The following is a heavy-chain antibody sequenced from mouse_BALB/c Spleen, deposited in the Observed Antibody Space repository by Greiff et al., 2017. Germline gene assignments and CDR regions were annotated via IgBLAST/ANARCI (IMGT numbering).Heavy chain of an antibody. D-gene: IGHD1-2*01. V-gene: IGHV14-1*02. CDR1: GFNIKDNY. CDR2: IDPENGNT. J-gene: IGHJ1*01. CDR3: ARLLRPYWYFDV. Sequence: EVQLKESGAELVRPGALVKLSCKASGFNIKDNYMHWVKQRPEQGLEWIGWIDPENGNTIYDPKFQGKASITADTSSNTAYLQLSSLTSEDTAVYYCARLLRPYWYFDVWGAGTTVTVSS.